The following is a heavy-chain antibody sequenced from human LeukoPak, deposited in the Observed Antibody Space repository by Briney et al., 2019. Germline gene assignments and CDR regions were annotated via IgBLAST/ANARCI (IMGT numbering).Heavy chain of an antibody. CDR1: GGSTSSGDYF. V-gene: IGHV4-30-4*01. D-gene: IGHD6-19*01. Sequence: SQTLSLTCTVSGGSTSSGDYFWSWIRQPPGKGLEWIGYIYYSGTTYYNPSLKSRVTISVDTSKNQFSLNLRSVSAADTAVYFCARETMAGHFDYWGQGILVTVSS. CDR2: IYYSGTT. CDR3: ARETMAGHFDY. J-gene: IGHJ4*02.